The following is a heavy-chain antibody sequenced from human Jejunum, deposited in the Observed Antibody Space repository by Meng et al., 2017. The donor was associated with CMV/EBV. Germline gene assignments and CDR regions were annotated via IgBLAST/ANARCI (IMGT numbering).Heavy chain of an antibody. D-gene: IGHD6-6*01. J-gene: IGHJ6*02. CDR2: ISSSSSYI. CDR3: ARVEAIAASNGGGYYYYYGMDV. Sequence: MNWVRQAPGKGLECVSSISSSSSYIYYADSVKGRFTISRDNAKNSLYLQMNSLRAEDTAVYYCARVEAIAASNGGGYYYYYGMDVWGQGTTVTVSS. V-gene: IGHV3-21*01.